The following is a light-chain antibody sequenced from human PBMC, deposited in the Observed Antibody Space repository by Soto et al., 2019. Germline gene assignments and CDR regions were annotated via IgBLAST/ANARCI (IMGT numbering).Light chain of an antibody. Sequence: IVMTQSPLSLPVTPGEPASISFRSSQRLLHSNGYNYLDWYLQKPGQAPQVLIYLGSNRASGVPDRISGSGSGTDYTLEISSVEAEDVGVYYCMQALQTPPTFGQGTKVDI. CDR3: MQALQTPPT. J-gene: IGKJ1*01. CDR1: QRLLHSNGYNY. V-gene: IGKV2-28*01. CDR2: LGS.